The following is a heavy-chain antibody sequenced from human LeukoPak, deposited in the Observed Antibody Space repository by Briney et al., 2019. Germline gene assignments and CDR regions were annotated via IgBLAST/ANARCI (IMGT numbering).Heavy chain of an antibody. CDR3: VKDLTGTWSFDY. Sequence: GGSLRLSCSTSGFTFSNHFMHWVRQAPGKGLEYVSSISPNGASTLYADSVKGRFTISRDNSKNALYLQLTSLRLEDTALYYCVKDLTGTWSFDYWGRGTLVTVSS. CDR1: GFTFSNHF. CDR2: ISPNGAST. V-gene: IGHV3-64D*06. J-gene: IGHJ4*02. D-gene: IGHD3-9*01.